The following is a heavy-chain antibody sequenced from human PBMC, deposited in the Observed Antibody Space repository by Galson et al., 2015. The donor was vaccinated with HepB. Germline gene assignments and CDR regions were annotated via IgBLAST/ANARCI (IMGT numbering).Heavy chain of an antibody. Sequence: SVKVSCKASGYTFSTYSITWVRQAPGQGLEWMGWISPYNGDTDYARKFQGRVTMTTDIFTSTAYMEVRSLRSDDTAVYYCARGALVAVVRGTLNNWFAPWGQGTLVTVSS. D-gene: IGHD2-15*01. V-gene: IGHV1-18*01. J-gene: IGHJ5*02. CDR2: ISPYNGDT. CDR3: ARGALVAVVRGTLNNWFAP. CDR1: GYTFSTYS.